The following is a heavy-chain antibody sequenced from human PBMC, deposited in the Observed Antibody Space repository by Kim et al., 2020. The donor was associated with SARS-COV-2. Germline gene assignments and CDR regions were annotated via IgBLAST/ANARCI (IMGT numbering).Heavy chain of an antibody. V-gene: IGHV5-51*01. CDR1: GYSFTSYW. J-gene: IGHJ4*02. CDR3: ARHSPGYYDSSGYYYGDPYYFDY. CDR2: IYPGDSDT. D-gene: IGHD3-22*01. Sequence: GASLKISCKGSGYSFTSYWIGWVRQMPGKGLEWMGIIYPGDSDTRYSPSFQGQVTISADKSISTAYLQWSSLKASDTAMYYCARHSPGYYDSSGYYYGDPYYFDYWGQGTLVTVSS.